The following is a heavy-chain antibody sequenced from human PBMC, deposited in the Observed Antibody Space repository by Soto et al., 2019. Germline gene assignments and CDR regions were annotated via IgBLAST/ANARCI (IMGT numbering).Heavy chain of an antibody. D-gene: IGHD7-27*01. Sequence: QVQLQESGPGLVKPSETLSLTCTVSGGFIRSGDYYWTWIRQPQGQGLEWIGYIHHSGRAYYNPSLKCRISMSVDTSENQFSLKLTSMTAAETALYSCASTNWAYAFDFWGRGTLVTVSS. CDR1: GGFIRSGDYY. CDR2: IHHSGRA. V-gene: IGHV4-30-4*01. J-gene: IGHJ3*01. CDR3: ASTNWAYAFDF.